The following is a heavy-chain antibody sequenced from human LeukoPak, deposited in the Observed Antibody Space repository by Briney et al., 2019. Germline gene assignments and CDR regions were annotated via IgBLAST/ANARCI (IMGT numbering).Heavy chain of an antibody. CDR3: AKDRDGYSGARGFDC. CDR1: GFSVSTYG. D-gene: IGHD5-12*01. J-gene: IGHJ4*02. Sequence: GGSLRLPCTASGFSVSTYGMSWVRQAPGKGREGVSGLSACGSRTYYADPVKARFTISRENSKNPLHLQMNSLGAAGPAVYYCAKDRDGYSGARGFDCWGQGTLVTVSS. CDR2: LSACGSRT. V-gene: IGHV3-23*01.